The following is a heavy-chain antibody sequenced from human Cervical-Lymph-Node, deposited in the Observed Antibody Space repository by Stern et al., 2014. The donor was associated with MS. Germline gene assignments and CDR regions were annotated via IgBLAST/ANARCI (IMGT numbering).Heavy chain of an antibody. Sequence: QLVQSGSEMKKPGASVKVSCKASGYTFNRYAMNWVRQAPGQGLEWMGWINTNTGNPTYAQDFTGRFVFSLDPSVSTAYLQISSLKAEDTAIYYCAIPITAVDHTFDYWGQGTLVTVSS. CDR2: INTNTGNP. V-gene: IGHV7-4-1*02. J-gene: IGHJ4*02. CDR3: AIPITAVDHTFDY. D-gene: IGHD6-13*01. CDR1: GYTFNRYA.